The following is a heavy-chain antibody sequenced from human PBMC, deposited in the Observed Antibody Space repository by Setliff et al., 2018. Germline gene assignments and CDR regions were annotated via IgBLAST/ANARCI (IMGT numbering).Heavy chain of an antibody. Sequence: PSETLSLTCTVSGGSISSYYWSWIRQPAGKGLGWFGHIYIGGSANYNPSLKSRVTMSIDTSKNQFSLKLNSVTAADMAVYYCAREQWLDPPGYYYMDVWAKGTTVTVSS. V-gene: IGHV4-4*07. CDR2: IYIGGSA. J-gene: IGHJ6*03. CDR3: AREQWLDPPGYYYMDV. D-gene: IGHD6-19*01. CDR1: GGSISSYY.